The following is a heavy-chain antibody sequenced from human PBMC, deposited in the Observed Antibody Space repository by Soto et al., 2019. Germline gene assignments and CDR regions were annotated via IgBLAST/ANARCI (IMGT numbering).Heavy chain of an antibody. CDR3: ATNYAYYYYGMDV. D-gene: IGHD4-4*01. CDR2: IYYSGST. CDR1: GGSISSSSYY. Sequence: SETLSLTCTVSGGSISSSSYYWGWIRQPPGKGLEWIGSIYYSGSTYYNPSLKSRVTISVDTSKNQFSLKLSSVTAADTAVYYCATNYAYYYYGMDVWGQGTTVTVPS. J-gene: IGHJ6*02. V-gene: IGHV4-39*01.